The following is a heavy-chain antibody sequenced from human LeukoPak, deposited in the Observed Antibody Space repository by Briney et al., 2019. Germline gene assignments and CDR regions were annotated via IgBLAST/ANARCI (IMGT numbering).Heavy chain of an antibody. J-gene: IGHJ4*02. D-gene: IGHD3-10*01. CDR2: IFYSGST. V-gene: IGHV4-59*12. CDR3: ARGRAITMVRGPFPFDY. Sequence: PSETLSLTCTVSGGSISRYFWSWIRQPPGKGLEWIGYIFYSGSTNYNPSLKSRVIISVDTSKNQFSLKLSSVTAADTAVYYCARGRAITMVRGPFPFDYWGQGTLVTVSS. CDR1: GGSISRYF.